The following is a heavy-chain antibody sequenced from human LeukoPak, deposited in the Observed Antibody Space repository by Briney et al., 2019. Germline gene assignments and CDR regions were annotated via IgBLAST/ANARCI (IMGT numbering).Heavy chain of an antibody. D-gene: IGHD6-19*01. CDR2: IYPGDSDT. J-gene: IGHJ4*02. Sequence: PGASLQISCKSSGYTFTNYWIGWVRQMPGKGLEWMGIIYPGDSDTKNSPSFQGQVTISADKSRSTAYLQWSSLRASDTAMYYCARAYSSGWTFDYWDPGSVVAVSS. V-gene: IGHV5-51*01. CDR1: GYTFTNYW. CDR3: ARAYSSGWTFDY.